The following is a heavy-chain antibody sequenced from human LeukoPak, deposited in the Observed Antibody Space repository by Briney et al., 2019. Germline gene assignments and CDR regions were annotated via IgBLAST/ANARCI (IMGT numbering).Heavy chain of an antibody. J-gene: IGHJ3*02. CDR2: IYYSGST. D-gene: IGHD3-22*01. V-gene: IGHV4-31*03. CDR3: ARLQGNWYYYDSSGPQPQTFDI. Sequence: SETRSLTCTVSGGSISSGGYYWSWIRQHPGKGLEWIGYIYYSGSTYYNPSLKSRVTISVDTSKNQFSLKLSSVTAADTAVYYCARLQGNWYYYDSSGPQPQTFDIWGQGTMVTVSS. CDR1: GGSISSGGYY.